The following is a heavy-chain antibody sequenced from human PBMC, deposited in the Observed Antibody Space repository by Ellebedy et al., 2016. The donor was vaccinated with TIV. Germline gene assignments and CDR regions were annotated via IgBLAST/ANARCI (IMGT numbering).Heavy chain of an antibody. D-gene: IGHD1-7*01. Sequence: GESLKISXAASGFTFSSYSMNWVRQAPGKGLEWVSSISSSSSYIYYADSVKGRFTISRDNAKNSLYLQMNSLRAEDTAVYYCARVLRELSDAFDIWGQGTMVTVSS. V-gene: IGHV3-21*04. J-gene: IGHJ3*02. CDR3: ARVLRELSDAFDI. CDR1: GFTFSSYS. CDR2: ISSSSSYI.